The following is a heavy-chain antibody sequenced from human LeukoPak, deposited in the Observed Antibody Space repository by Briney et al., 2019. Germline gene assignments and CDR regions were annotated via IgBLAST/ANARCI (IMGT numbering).Heavy chain of an antibody. CDR1: GYTFTGYY. J-gene: IGHJ4*02. D-gene: IGHD4-23*01. CDR2: INPNSGGT. CDR3: ARAKATVVTPLDY. V-gene: IGHV1-2*02. Sequence: ASVKVSCKASGYTFTGYYMHWVRQAPGQGLEWMGWINPNSGGTNYAQKFQGRVTMTRDTSISTAYMELSRLRSDDTAVYYCARAKATVVTPLDYWGQGTLVTVSS.